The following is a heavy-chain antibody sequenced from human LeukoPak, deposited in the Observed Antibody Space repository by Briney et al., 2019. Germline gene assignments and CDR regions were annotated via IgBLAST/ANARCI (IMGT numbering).Heavy chain of an antibody. CDR2: IYYSGST. CDR1: GGSISSYY. Sequence: LETLSLTCTVSGGSISSYYWSWIRQPPGKGLEWIGCIYYSGSTNYNPSLKSRVTISVDTSKNQFSLKLSSVTAADTAVYYCARVAGWSPSAFDIWGQGTMVTVSS. CDR3: ARVAGWSPSAFDI. V-gene: IGHV4-59*01. J-gene: IGHJ3*02. D-gene: IGHD2-15*01.